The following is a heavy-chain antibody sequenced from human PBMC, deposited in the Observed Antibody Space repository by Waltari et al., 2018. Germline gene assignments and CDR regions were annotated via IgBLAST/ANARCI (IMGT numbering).Heavy chain of an antibody. V-gene: IGHV4-34*01. J-gene: IGHJ4*02. D-gene: IGHD6-6*01. CDR3: ARGIAARPAGY. CDR2: INHSGST. CDR1: GGSFSGYY. Sequence: QVQLQQWGAGLLKPSETLSLTCAVYGGSFSGYYWSWIRQPPGKGLEWIGEINHSGSTNYSPSLKSRVTISVDTSKNQFSLKLSSVTAADTAVYYCARGIAARPAGYWGQGTLVTVSS.